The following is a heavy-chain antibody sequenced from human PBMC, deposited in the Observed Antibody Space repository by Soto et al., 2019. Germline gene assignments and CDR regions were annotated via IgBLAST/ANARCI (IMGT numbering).Heavy chain of an antibody. V-gene: IGHV4-31*03. Sequence: SETLSLTCTVSCGSISNRGYYLSWIRQHPGKGLEWIGYIYYSGSTYYNPSLKSRVTISVGTSKNQFSLKLSSVTAADTAVYYCARAFGFGELLLDYWGQGTLVTVS. CDR2: IYYSGST. CDR1: CGSISNRGYY. J-gene: IGHJ4*02. D-gene: IGHD3-10*01. CDR3: ARAFGFGELLLDY.